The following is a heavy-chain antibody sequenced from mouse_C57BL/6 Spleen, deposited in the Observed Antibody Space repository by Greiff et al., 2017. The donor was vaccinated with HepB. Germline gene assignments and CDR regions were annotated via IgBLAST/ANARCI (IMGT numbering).Heavy chain of an antibody. CDR1: GYTFTSYD. D-gene: IGHD2-5*01. J-gene: IGHJ4*01. Sequence: QVQLKESGPELVKPGASVKLSCKASGYTFTSYDINWVKQRPGQGLEWIGWIYPRDGSTKYHAKFKGKATLTVDTSSSTAYMELHSLTSEDSAVYFCARKSYYSNYVGAMDYWGQGTSVTVSS. V-gene: IGHV1-85*01. CDR3: ARKSYYSNYVGAMDY. CDR2: IYPRDGST.